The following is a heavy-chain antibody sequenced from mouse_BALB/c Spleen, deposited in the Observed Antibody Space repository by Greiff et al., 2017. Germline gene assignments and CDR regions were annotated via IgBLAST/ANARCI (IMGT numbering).Heavy chain of an antibody. CDR3: ARSPYYYAMDY. J-gene: IGHJ4*01. Sequence: QVHVKQSGAELARPGASVKMSCKASGYTFTSYTMHWVKQRPGQGLEWIGYINPSSGYTNYNQKFKDKATLTADKSSSTAYMQLSSLTSEDSAVYYCARSPYYYAMDYWGQGTSVTVSS. V-gene: IGHV1-4*01. CDR1: GYTFTSYT. CDR2: INPSSGYT.